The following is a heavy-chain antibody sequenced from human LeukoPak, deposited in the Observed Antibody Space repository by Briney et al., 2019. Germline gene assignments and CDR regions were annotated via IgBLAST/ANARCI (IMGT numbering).Heavy chain of an antibody. CDR3: ARALYSSGHHQEGD. J-gene: IGHJ4*03. CDR1: GSTFDDYG. V-gene: IGHV3-20*04. CDR2: IIWNGGST. Sequence: GGSQSPACAASGSTFDDYGMYWVRQAPGKGLEWVSGIIWNGGSTGYANSVKGRFTKSSDNAKKSLYMQMNSLRAEDTALYYCARALYSSGHHQEGDRGEGTLVTVSS. D-gene: IGHD6-19*01.